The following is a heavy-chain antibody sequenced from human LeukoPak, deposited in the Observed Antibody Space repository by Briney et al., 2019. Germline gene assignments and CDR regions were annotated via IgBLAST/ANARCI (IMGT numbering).Heavy chain of an antibody. V-gene: IGHV1-2*02. CDR1: GFTFTGYY. CDR3: ARDKKYYFDTTGYFYKY. D-gene: IGHD3-22*01. Sequence: ASVKVSCKTSGFTFTGYYMHWVRQAPGQGLEWMGWMNPRSGDTNYAPNSRGRVTMTRDTSANIAYLELSNLRSDDTAVYYCARDKKYYFDTTGYFYKYWGQGTLITVSS. CDR2: MNPRSGDT. J-gene: IGHJ1*01.